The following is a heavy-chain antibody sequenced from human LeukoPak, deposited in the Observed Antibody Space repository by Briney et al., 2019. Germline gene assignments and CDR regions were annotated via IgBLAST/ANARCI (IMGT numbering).Heavy chain of an antibody. Sequence: SETLSLTCTVSGGSISSYYWSWIRQPPGKGLEWIGYIYYSGSTYYNPSLKSRVTISVDTSKNQFSLKLSSVTAADTAVYYCARELRYSGYDKGDWGQGTLVTVSS. J-gene: IGHJ4*02. CDR3: ARELRYSGYDKGD. CDR1: GGSISSYY. CDR2: IYYSGST. V-gene: IGHV4-59*12. D-gene: IGHD5-12*01.